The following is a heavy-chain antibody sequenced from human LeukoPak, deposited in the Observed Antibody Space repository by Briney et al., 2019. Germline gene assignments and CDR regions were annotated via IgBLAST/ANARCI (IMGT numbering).Heavy chain of an antibody. CDR1: GFTFSSYG. CDR3: AKESHRGYSYGHIRDYFDS. V-gene: IGHV3-30*02. Sequence: PGGSLRLSCAASGFTFSSYGMHWVRQAPGKGLEWVAFIRYEGSNKYNADSVKGRFTISRDKSKNTLYLQMNSLRVEDTAVYYCAKESHRGYSYGHIRDYFDSWGQGTLVTVSS. J-gene: IGHJ4*02. CDR2: IRYEGSNK. D-gene: IGHD5-18*01.